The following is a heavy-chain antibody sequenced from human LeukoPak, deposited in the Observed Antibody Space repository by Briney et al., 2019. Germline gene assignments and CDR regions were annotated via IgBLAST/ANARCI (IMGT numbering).Heavy chain of an antibody. J-gene: IGHJ5*02. V-gene: IGHV1-69*13. D-gene: IGHD2-15*01. CDR1: GGTFSSYA. Sequence: ASVKVSCKASGGTFSSYAISWVRQAPGQGLEWMGGIIPIFGTANYAQKFQGRVTITADESTSTAYMELSSLRSEDTAVYYCAGDPSEDCSGGSCYQTNWFDPWGQGTLVTVSS. CDR2: IIPIFGTA. CDR3: AGDPSEDCSGGSCYQTNWFDP.